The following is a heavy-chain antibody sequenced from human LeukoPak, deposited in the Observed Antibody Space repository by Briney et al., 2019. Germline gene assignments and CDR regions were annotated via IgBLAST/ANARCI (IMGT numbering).Heavy chain of an antibody. J-gene: IGHJ4*02. CDR1: GFTVSSNY. V-gene: IGHV3-53*01. D-gene: IGHD6-13*01. Sequence: GSLRPSCAAPGFTVSSNYMSWVRQAPGKGLEWVSVIYSGGTTNYADSVKGRFTISRDNSKNTLFLQMNSLRAEDTAVYYCARGGYSSSWYHFDYWGQGTLVTVSS. CDR2: IYSGGTT. CDR3: ARGGYSSSWYHFDY.